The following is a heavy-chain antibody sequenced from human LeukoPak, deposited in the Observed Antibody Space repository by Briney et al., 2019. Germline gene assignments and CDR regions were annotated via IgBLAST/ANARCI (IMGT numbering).Heavy chain of an antibody. CDR1: GGSISSYY. CDR2: IYYSGST. V-gene: IGHV4-59*01. D-gene: IGHD4-17*01. CDR3: ARGQVGDYRPSLLDY. Sequence: PSETLSLTCTVSGGSISSYYWSWIRQPPGKGLEWIGYIYYSGSTNYNPSLKSRVTISVDTSKNQFSLKLSSVTAADTAVYHCARGQVGDYRPSLLDYWGQGTLVTVSS. J-gene: IGHJ4*02.